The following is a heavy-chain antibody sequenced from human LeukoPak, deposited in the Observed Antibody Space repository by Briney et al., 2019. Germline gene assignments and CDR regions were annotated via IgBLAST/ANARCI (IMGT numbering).Heavy chain of an antibody. J-gene: IGHJ6*02. CDR2: IKSKTDGGTT. CDR1: GLTFNRYW. V-gene: IGHV3-15*01. D-gene: IGHD5-12*01. Sequence: GGSLRLSCVASGLTFNRYWMSWLRQAPGKGLEWVGRIKSKTDGGTTDYAAPVKGRFTISRDDSKNTLYLQMNSLKTEDTAVYYCTTAGYSGYDFPMDVWGQGTTVTVSS. CDR3: TTAGYSGYDFPMDV.